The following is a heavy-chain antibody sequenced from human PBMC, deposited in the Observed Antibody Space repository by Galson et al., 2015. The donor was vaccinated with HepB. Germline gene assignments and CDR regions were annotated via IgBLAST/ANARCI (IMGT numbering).Heavy chain of an antibody. V-gene: IGHV3-11*05. CDR3: ARARGSGPGAHFDY. D-gene: IGHD6-25*01. CDR1: GFTFSDDY. J-gene: IGHJ4*02. CDR2: ISDSGSYT. Sequence: SLRLSCAASGFTFSDDYMSWIRQAPGKGLEWVSYISDSGSYTHLADSVKGRFTISRDNAKKPLYLQMNSLRAEDTAVYFCARARGSGPGAHFDYWGQGTVVTVSS.